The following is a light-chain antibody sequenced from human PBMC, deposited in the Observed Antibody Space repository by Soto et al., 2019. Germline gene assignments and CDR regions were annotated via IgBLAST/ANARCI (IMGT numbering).Light chain of an antibody. Sequence: QSALTQPASVSGSLGQSITISCTGTSSDIGGYKYVSWYQQHPGKAPKLIIFEVSNDQRPSGVPDRFSGSKSDTSASLANSGLQSEDEADYYCATWDDSLSGSYLFGTGTKVTVL. V-gene: IGLV2-14*01. CDR2: EVS. CDR3: ATWDDSLSGSYL. CDR1: SSDIGGYKY. J-gene: IGLJ1*01.